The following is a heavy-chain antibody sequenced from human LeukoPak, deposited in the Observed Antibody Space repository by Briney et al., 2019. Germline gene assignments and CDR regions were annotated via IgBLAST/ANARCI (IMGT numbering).Heavy chain of an antibody. Sequence: SETLSFTCTVSGGSISSYYWSWIRQPPGKGLEWIGYVFYSGSTNYNPSLKSRVTISVDMSKNQFSLKLTSVTAADTAVYYCAREVEDYVGVFDYWGQGTLVTVSS. CDR3: AREVEDYVGVFDY. CDR1: GGSISSYY. CDR2: VFYSGST. D-gene: IGHD4-17*01. V-gene: IGHV4-59*01. J-gene: IGHJ4*02.